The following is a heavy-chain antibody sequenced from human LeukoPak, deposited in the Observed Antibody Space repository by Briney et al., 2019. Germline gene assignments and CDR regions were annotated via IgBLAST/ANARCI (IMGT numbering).Heavy chain of an antibody. V-gene: IGHV1-2*02. CDR2: INPNSGGT. CDR3: ARELGPSAHFDY. Sequence: ASVKVSCKASGYTFTGYYMHWVRQAPGQGLEWMGWINPNSGGTNYAQKFQGRVTMTRDTSISTAYMELSRLRSDDTAVYYCARELGPSAHFDYWGQGTLVTVSS. CDR1: GYTFTGYY. J-gene: IGHJ4*02.